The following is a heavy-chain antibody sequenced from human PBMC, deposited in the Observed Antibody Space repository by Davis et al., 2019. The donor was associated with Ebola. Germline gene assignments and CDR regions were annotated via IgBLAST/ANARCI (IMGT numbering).Heavy chain of an antibody. CDR1: GGSISRSNW. V-gene: IGHV4-4*02. J-gene: IGHJ4*02. D-gene: IGHD3-22*01. Sequence: SESLSLTCAVSGGSISRSNWWSWVRPPPGKGLEWTGEIYHSGSTNYNPSLKSRVTISVDKSKNQFSLKLSSVTAADTAVYYCARSPGHYYDSSGYYSLYYFDYWAQGTLVTVSS. CDR3: ARSPGHYYDSSGYYSLYYFDY. CDR2: IYHSGST.